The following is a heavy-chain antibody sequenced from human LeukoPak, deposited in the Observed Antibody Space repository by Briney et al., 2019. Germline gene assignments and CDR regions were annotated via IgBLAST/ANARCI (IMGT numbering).Heavy chain of an antibody. D-gene: IGHD3-9*01. CDR2: INHSGST. CDR3: ARDYYDILTGYQMDDAFDI. V-gene: IGHV4-39*07. J-gene: IGHJ3*02. Sequence: PSETLSLTCTVSGGSISSSSYYWGWIRQPPGKGLEWIGEINHSGSTNYNPSLKSRVTISVDTSKNQFSLKLSSVTAADTAVYYCARDYYDILTGYQMDDAFDIWGQGTMVTVSS. CDR1: GGSISSSSYY.